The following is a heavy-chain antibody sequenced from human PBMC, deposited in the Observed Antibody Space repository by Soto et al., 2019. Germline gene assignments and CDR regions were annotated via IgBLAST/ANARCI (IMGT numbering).Heavy chain of an antibody. CDR1: GASVTSGSYF. V-gene: IGHV4-61*01. J-gene: IGHJ4*02. D-gene: IGHD4-17*01. CDR2: IYSSGST. CDR3: ARRYGPGFDY. Sequence: SETLSLTCSVSGASVTSGSYFWTWFRQPPGKGLEWIGYIYSSGSTNYNPSLKSRVTISVDTSKNQFSLKLSSVTAADTAVYYCARRYGPGFDYWGQGTLVTVSS.